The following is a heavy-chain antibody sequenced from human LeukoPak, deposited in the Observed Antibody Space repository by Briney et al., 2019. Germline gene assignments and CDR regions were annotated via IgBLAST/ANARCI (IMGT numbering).Heavy chain of an antibody. Sequence: PGGSLRLSCAASGFTFDDYAMHWVRQAPGKGLEWVSGISWNGGSIGYADSVKGRFTISRDNAKNSLYLQMNSLRAEDTALYYCAKVARGGYTPPDPFDIWGQGTMVTVSS. CDR1: GFTFDDYA. V-gene: IGHV3-9*01. CDR2: ISWNGGSI. CDR3: AKVARGGYTPPDPFDI. D-gene: IGHD5-18*01. J-gene: IGHJ3*02.